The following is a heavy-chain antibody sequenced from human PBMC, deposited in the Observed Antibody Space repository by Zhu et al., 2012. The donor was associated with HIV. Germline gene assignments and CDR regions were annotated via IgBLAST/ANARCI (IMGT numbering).Heavy chain of an antibody. J-gene: IGHJ4*02. CDR2: ITHSGST. Sequence: QVQLQQWGTGLLKPSETLSLTCAVSGGSFSGYYWSWIRQSPEKGLEWIAEITHSGSTNYNPSLKSRVTISVDTSKNQFSLRLTSATAADTAIYYCARGAPHGSTTFYFNYWGRGSLVTVSS. CDR1: GGSFSGYY. V-gene: IGHV4-34*01. D-gene: IGHD2/OR15-2a*01. CDR3: ARGAPHGSTTFYFNY.